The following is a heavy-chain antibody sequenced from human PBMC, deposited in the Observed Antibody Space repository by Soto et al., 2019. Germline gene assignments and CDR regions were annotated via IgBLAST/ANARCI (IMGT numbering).Heavy chain of an antibody. Sequence: ASVKVSCKASGYTFTSYGISWVRQAPGQGLELVGWISGYDGNTDYAHKFRGRVTMTTDASTNTAYMDLRSLRSDDTAVYYCARHNSQWPNWFDPWGQGTPVTVSS. D-gene: IGHD1-1*01. J-gene: IGHJ5*02. CDR1: GYTFTSYG. CDR2: ISGYDGNT. V-gene: IGHV1-18*01. CDR3: ARHNSQWPNWFDP.